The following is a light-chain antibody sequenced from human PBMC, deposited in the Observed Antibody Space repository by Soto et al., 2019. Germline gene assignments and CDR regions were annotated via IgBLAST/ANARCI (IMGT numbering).Light chain of an antibody. J-gene: IGKJ1*01. V-gene: IGKV4-1*01. Sequence: DFVMTPSPDSLAVSLGEWATIKCESSQTVFFSTNNKNYLAWYQQRPGQPPKLLISWASIRESGVPDRFSGSVSGTHFTLTIDSLQAEDVAIYYCQQYYDAPRTFGQGTKVDIK. CDR1: QTVFFSTNNKNY. CDR2: WAS. CDR3: QQYYDAPRT.